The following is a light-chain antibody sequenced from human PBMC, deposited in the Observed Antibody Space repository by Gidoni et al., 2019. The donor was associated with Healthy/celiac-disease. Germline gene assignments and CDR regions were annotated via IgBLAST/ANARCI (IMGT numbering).Light chain of an antibody. CDR3: QQANSFPWT. V-gene: IGKV1-12*01. Sequence: DIQMTQSPSSVSASVGDRVTITCRASQGISSWLARYQQQPGKAPKLLIYAASSLQSGVPSRFSVSGSGTDFTLTISSLQPEDFATYYCQQANSFPWTFGQGTKVEIK. J-gene: IGKJ1*01. CDR1: QGISSW. CDR2: AAS.